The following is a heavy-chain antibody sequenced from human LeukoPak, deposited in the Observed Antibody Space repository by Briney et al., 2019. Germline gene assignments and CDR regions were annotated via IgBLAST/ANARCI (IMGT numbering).Heavy chain of an antibody. D-gene: IGHD3-22*01. Sequence: GGSLRLSCAASGFTFSSYSMNWVRQAPGEGLEWVSYISSSSSTIYYADSVKGRFTISRDNAKNSLYLQMNSLRAEDTVVYYCARYSGSSRSGYFAGWGQGTLVTVSS. J-gene: IGHJ4*02. CDR1: GFTFSSYS. CDR2: ISSSSSTI. CDR3: ARYSGSSRSGYFAG. V-gene: IGHV3-48*01.